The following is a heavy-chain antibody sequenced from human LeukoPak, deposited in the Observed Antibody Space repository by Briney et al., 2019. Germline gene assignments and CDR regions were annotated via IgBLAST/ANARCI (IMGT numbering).Heavy chain of an antibody. Sequence: GGSLRLSCAASGSTFSSYDMHWVRQATGKGLEWVSGIGIAGDTHYPNSVRGRFTIFRENARNSLYLQMNSLRVEDTAVYYCARAEPPYHGRLDSWGQGILVTVSS. J-gene: IGHJ5*01. D-gene: IGHD3-16*01. V-gene: IGHV3-13*01. CDR2: IGIAGDT. CDR1: GSTFSSYD. CDR3: ARAEPPYHGRLDS.